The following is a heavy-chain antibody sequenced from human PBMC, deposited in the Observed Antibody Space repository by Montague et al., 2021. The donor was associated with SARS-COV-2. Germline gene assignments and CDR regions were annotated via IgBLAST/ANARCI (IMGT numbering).Heavy chain of an antibody. V-gene: IGHV4-34*01. CDR3: ARGTTVTSSYFYSYGMDV. J-gene: IGHJ6*02. CDR2: INHSGST. Sequence: SETLSLTCAVSGGSFSGYYWSWIRQPPGKGLEWIGEINHSGSTNXXPSLKSRVTISVDTSKNQFSLKLSSVTAADTAVYYCARGTTVTSSYFYSYGMDVWGQGTTVTVSS. D-gene: IGHD4-17*01. CDR1: GGSFSGYY.